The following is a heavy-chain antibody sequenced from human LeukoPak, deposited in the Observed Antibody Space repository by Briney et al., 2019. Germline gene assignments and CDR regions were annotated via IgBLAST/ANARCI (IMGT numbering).Heavy chain of an antibody. CDR2: ISSTSSYI. D-gene: IGHD6-19*01. Sequence: GGSLRLSCAASGFIFNSHSMNWVRQAPGKGLEWVSSISSTSSYIYYADSVKSRFTISRDNAKNSLYLQMNSLRAEDTAVYYCARSSGWYHRGPDYYYYYMDVWGKGITVTVS. CDR3: ARSSGWYHRGPDYYYYYMDV. J-gene: IGHJ6*03. CDR1: GFIFNSHS. V-gene: IGHV3-21*01.